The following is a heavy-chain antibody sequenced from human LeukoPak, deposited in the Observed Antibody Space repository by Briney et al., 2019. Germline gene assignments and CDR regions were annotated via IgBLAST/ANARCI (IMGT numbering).Heavy chain of an antibody. CDR3: TRGGGSGRYFFDG. V-gene: IGHV3-49*03. D-gene: IGHD6-19*01. J-gene: IGHJ4*02. CDR2: IRSEAYDGTT. Sequence: GGSLRLSCTASGFTFGDYALSWFRQAPGKGLEWVGFIRSEAYDGTTESAASVKGRLTISRDDFTSIAYLQMNSLKTEDTARYYCTRGGGSGRYFFDGWGQGTLVTVSS. CDR1: GFTFGDYA.